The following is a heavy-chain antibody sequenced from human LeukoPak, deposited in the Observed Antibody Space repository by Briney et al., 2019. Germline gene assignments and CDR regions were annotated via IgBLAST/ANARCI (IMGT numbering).Heavy chain of an antibody. CDR2: ISGSGGST. V-gene: IGHV3-23*01. D-gene: IGHD3-10*01. CDR3: AKGSADVLLWFGVLPQFDY. J-gene: IGHJ4*02. CDR1: GFTVSSKY. Sequence: GGSLRLSCAASGFTVSSKYMNWVRQAPGKGLEWVSAISGSGGSTYYADSVKGRFTISRDNSKNTLYLQMNSLRAEDTAVYYCAKGSADVLLWFGVLPQFDYWGQGTLVTVSS.